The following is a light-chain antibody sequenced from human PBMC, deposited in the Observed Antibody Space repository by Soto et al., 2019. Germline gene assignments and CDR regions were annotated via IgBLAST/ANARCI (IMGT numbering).Light chain of an antibody. V-gene: IGLV1-44*01. CDR2: STN. CDR1: RSNIGGST. CDR3: AAWDDTLSVWV. Sequence: QSVLTQPPSTSGTPGQRVTISCSGSRSNIGGSTVNWYQQLPGTAPKVLVYSTNQRPSGVPDRFSGSKSGTSASLAISGLQSEDEADYYCAAWDDTLSVWVFGGGTKLTVL. J-gene: IGLJ3*02.